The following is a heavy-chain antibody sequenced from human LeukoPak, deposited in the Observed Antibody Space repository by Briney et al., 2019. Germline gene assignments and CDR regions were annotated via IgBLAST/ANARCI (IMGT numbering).Heavy chain of an antibody. J-gene: IGHJ4*02. CDR2: IYYNGST. CDR1: GGSISSYY. D-gene: IGHD6-19*01. V-gene: IGHV4-59*01. Sequence: SETLSLTCTVSGGSISSYYWSWIRQPPGKGLEWIGYIYYNGSTNYNPSLKSRVTISVDTSKNQFSLKLSSVTAADTAVYYCARDTGYSSGWYNPEGYWGQGTLVTVSS. CDR3: ARDTGYSSGWYNPEGY.